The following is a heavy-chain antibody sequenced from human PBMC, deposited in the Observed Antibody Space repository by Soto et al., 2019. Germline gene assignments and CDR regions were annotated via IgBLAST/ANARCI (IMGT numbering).Heavy chain of an antibody. V-gene: IGHV3-74*01. J-gene: IGHJ4*02. D-gene: IGHD3-10*02. CDR1: GFTFNGYW. CDR2: IDGSGTTT. Sequence: PGGSLRLSCATSGFTFNGYWIHWVRQVPGEGLVWVSRIDGSGTTTNYAESVRGRFTISRDIAKSTVFLQMDSLRAEDTAVYQCGRLVFVDEADLWGQVIPVTVCS. CDR3: GRLVFVDEADL.